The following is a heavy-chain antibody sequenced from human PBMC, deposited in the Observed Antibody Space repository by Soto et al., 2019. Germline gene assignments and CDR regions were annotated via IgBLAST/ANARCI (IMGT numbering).Heavy chain of an antibody. Sequence: KXXCKASGYTFTGYYVHWVXQAPGQGLEWMGWVNPNSGGTKYAQKFRGRVTMTRDTSISTAYMDLSRLRSDDTAIYYCARSGGSYNFDSWGQGILVTVSS. J-gene: IGHJ4*02. CDR1: GYTFTGYY. V-gene: IGHV1-2*02. CDR3: ARSGGSYNFDS. CDR2: VNPNSGGT. D-gene: IGHD1-26*01.